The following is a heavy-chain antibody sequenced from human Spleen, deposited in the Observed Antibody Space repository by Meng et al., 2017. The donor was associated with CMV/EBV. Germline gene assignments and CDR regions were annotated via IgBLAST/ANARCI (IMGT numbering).Heavy chain of an antibody. CDR3: AKVGDYYSYYALDV. Sequence: LSLTCAASTFNFNNYAMTWVRQAPGKGLEWVSGISGSGDAGSAYYIDSVKDRFTISRDNSKNTLYLQMNSLRAEDTAVYYCAKVGDYYSYYALDVWGQGTSVTVSS. CDR1: TFNFNNYA. CDR2: ISGSGDAGSA. V-gene: IGHV3-23*01. J-gene: IGHJ6*02.